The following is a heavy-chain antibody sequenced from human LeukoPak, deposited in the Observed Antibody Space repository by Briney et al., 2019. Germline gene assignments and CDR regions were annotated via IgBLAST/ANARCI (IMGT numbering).Heavy chain of an antibody. Sequence: PGGSLRLSCAASGFTFSSYWMHWVRQAPGKGLVWVSRIDSGVSSTIYADSVKGRFTISRDNAKNTLYLQMNSLRVEDTAVYYCVRNLVRGVVYFDSWGQGALVTVSS. CDR3: VRNLVRGVVYFDS. D-gene: IGHD3-10*01. V-gene: IGHV3-74*01. J-gene: IGHJ4*02. CDR1: GFTFSSYW. CDR2: IDSGVSST.